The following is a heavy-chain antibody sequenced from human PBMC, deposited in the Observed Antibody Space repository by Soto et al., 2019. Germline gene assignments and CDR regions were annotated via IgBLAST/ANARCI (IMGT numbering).Heavy chain of an antibody. CDR2: IKRNSDGGTT. Sequence: EVQLVESGGALVKPEGSLRLSCVGSGFIFRNAWMTWVRQAPGKGLEWVGRIKRNSDGGTTDYAAPVKGRFTISRDDSKNTVYLQRSSLKTEDTAVYYCGGWPSGHWGQGTLVTVSS. V-gene: IGHV3-15*02. J-gene: IGHJ4*02. CDR1: GFIFRNAW. CDR3: GGWPSGH. D-gene: IGHD3-10*01.